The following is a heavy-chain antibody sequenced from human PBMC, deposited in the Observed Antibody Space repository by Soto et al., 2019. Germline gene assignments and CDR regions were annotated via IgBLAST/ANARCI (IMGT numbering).Heavy chain of an antibody. Sequence: PSETLSLTCTVSGGSISSSSYYWGWIRQPPGKGLEWIGSIYYSGSTYYNPSLKSRFTISRDNAKNSLYLQMNSLRAEDTAVYYCARDGSSSSWPHYYYYYGMDVWGQGTTVTVSS. CDR2: IYYSGST. V-gene: IGHV4-39*02. CDR1: GGSISSSSYY. D-gene: IGHD6-13*01. J-gene: IGHJ6*02. CDR3: ARDGSSSSWPHYYYYYGMDV.